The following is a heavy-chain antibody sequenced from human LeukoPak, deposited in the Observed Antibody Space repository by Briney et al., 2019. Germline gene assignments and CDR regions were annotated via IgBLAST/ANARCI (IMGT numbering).Heavy chain of an antibody. CDR2: IKSKTDGGTT. J-gene: IGHJ4*02. V-gene: IGHV3-15*01. CDR1: GFTFSNAW. CDR3: TTDQRDYYDSSGYNRE. Sequence: GGSLRLSCAASGFTFSNAWMSWVRQAPGKGLEWVGRIKSKTDGGTTDYAAPVKGRFTISRDDSKNTLYLQMNSLKTEDTAVHYCTTDQRDYYDSSGYNREWGQGTLVTVSS. D-gene: IGHD3-22*01.